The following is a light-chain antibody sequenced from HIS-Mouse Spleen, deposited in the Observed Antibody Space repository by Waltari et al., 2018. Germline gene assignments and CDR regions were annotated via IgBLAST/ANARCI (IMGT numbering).Light chain of an antibody. V-gene: IGLV2-23*03. CDR1: SSAVGTYNL. CDR3: CSYAGSSTFEV. Sequence: QCALTQPASVSGSPGQSITISCTGTSSAVGTYNLVPWYQQHPGKAPKLMIYEGSKRPSGVSNRFSGSKSGNTASLTISGLQAEDEADYYCCSYAGSSTFEVFGGGTKLTVL. J-gene: IGLJ2*01. CDR2: EGS.